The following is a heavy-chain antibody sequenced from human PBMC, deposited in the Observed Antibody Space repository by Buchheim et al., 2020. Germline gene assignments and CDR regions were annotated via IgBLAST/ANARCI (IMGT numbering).Heavy chain of an antibody. V-gene: IGHV3-74*01. Sequence: EVQLVESGGGLVQPGGSLRLSCSAPGFPFSIYWMHWVRQAPGKGLAWVSHINREGTTTNYADSVRGRFTLSRDNGKNTLYLQMNNLRAEDTAVYYCVRDMYGSGDCWCQGTL. D-gene: IGHD3-10*01. CDR1: GFPFSIYW. J-gene: IGHJ4*02. CDR3: VRDMYGSGDC. CDR2: INREGTTT.